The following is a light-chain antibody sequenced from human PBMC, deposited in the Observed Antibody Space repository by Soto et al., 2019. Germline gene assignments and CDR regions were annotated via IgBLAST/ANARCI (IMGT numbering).Light chain of an antibody. CDR2: GAS. J-gene: IGKJ4*01. CDR1: QSLSNNF. Sequence: DIVLTQSPGTLSLSPGDRDALSCGASQSLSNNFLAWYQQKPGQAHRLLISGASSRATGIPDRFSGSGSGKYFTLTITRVKPEDFAVYYLQQYATSPLTFGGGTKVEI. CDR3: QQYATSPLT. V-gene: IGKV3-20*01.